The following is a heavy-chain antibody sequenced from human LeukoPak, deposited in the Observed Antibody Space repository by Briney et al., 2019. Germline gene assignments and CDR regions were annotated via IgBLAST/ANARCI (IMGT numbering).Heavy chain of an antibody. CDR3: ARAQQWLFDAEYFQH. CDR2: ISSSGSTI. V-gene: IGHV3-48*03. J-gene: IGHJ1*01. D-gene: IGHD6-19*01. CDR1: GFTFSSYE. Sequence: GGSLRLSCAASGFTFSSYEMNWVRQAPGKGVEGVSYISSSGSTIYYADSVKGRFTISRDNAKNSLYLQMNSLRAEDTAVYYCARAQQWLFDAEYFQHWGQGTLVTVSS.